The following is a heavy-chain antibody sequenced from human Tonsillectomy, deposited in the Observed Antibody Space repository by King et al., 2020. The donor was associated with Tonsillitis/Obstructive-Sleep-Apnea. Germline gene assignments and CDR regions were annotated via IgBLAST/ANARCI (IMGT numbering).Heavy chain of an antibody. CDR2: IYPGDSDT. D-gene: IGHD2-2*02. Sequence: VQLVESGAEVKKPGESLKISCKGSGYIFTSYWIGWVRQMPGKGLEWMGIIYPGDSDTRYSPSFQGQVTISADKSISTAYLQWSSLKASDTAMFYCARGYCSSTSCYRAAYDYWGQGTLVTVSS. V-gene: IGHV5-51*01. J-gene: IGHJ4*02. CDR3: ARGYCSSTSCYRAAYDY. CDR1: GYIFTSYW.